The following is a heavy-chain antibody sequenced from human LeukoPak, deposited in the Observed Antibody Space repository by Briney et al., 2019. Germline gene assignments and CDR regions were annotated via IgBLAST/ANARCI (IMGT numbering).Heavy chain of an antibody. CDR1: GFTFSSYA. D-gene: IGHD3-10*01. CDR3: AKDRGRYYYGSGSPAEAYYFDY. CDR2: ISGSGGSP. Sequence: GGSLRLSCAASGFTFSSYAMSWVRQAPGKGLEWVSAISGSGGSPYYADSVKGRFTISRDNSKNTPYLQMNSLRAEDTAVYYCAKDRGRYYYGSGSPAEAYYFDYWGQGTLVTVSS. J-gene: IGHJ4*02. V-gene: IGHV3-23*01.